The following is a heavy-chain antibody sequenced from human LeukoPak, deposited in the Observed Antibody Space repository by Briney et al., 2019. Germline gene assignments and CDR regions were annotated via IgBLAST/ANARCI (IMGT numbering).Heavy chain of an antibody. CDR1: GGSISSSSYY. D-gene: IGHD2-2*01. V-gene: IGHV4-39*07. J-gene: IGHJ6*03. CDR3: ARVVVVPAASYYYYYYMDV. CDR2: IYYSGST. Sequence: SETLSLTCTVSGGSISSSSYYWGWIRQPRGKGLEWIGSIYYSGSTYYNPSLKSRVTISVDASKNQFSLKLSSVTAADTAVYYCARVVVVPAASYYYYYYMDVWGKGTTVTVSS.